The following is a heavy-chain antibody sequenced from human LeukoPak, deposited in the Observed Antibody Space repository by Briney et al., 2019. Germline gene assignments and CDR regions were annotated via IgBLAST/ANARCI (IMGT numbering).Heavy chain of an antibody. J-gene: IGHJ4*02. CDR1: GFTFDDYA. V-gene: IGHV3-23*01. Sequence: GGSLRLSCAASGFTFDDYAMHWVRQAPGKGLEWVSAISGSGGSTYYADSVKGRFTISRDNSKNTLYLQMNSLRAEDTAVYYCAKHVAARREAFDYWGQGTLVTVSS. CDR2: ISGSGGST. D-gene: IGHD6-6*01. CDR3: AKHVAARREAFDY.